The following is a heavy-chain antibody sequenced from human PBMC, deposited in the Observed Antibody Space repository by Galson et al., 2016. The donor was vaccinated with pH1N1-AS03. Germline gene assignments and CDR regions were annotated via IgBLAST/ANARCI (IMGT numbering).Heavy chain of an antibody. V-gene: IGHV3-48*04. J-gene: IGHJ4*02. CDR3: ATSGSYRFDY. CDR2: ISSDRTTM. D-gene: IGHD1-26*01. Sequence: SLRLSCAASGFTFSRYTMNSVRQAPGKGLEWVSYISSDRTTMYYAESVRGRFTITRDNAKNSLYLQMNTLRVDDTAIYYCATSGSYRFDYGGQGALVPVSS. CDR1: GFTFSRYT.